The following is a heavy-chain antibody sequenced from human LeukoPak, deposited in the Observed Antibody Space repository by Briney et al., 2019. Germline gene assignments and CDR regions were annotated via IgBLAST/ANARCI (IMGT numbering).Heavy chain of an antibody. J-gene: IGHJ4*02. CDR3: ARECSSPSCYGIFDY. V-gene: IGHV3-7*01. CDR1: GFTFSSYW. Sequence: PGGSLRLSCAASGFTFSSYWMSWVRQSPGKGLEWVANIKQDGSEKYYVDSVKGRFTISRDNAKNSLYLQMNSLRAEDTAVYYCARECSSPSCYGIFDYWGQGTLVTVSS. CDR2: IKQDGSEK. D-gene: IGHD2-2*01.